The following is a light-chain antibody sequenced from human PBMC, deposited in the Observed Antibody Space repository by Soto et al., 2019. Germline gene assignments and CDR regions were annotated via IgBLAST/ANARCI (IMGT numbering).Light chain of an antibody. J-gene: IGLJ2*01. CDR3: ETWESNTVV. V-gene: IGLV4-60*02. Sequence: QAVVTQSSSASASPGSSVKLTCTLDSGHSTYIIAWHQQQPGKAPRYLMKLEGSGTYNKGSGVPDRFSGSSSGADRYLTISNLQFEDEADYYCETWESNTVVFGGGTKVTVL. CDR1: SGHSTYI. CDR2: LEGSGTY.